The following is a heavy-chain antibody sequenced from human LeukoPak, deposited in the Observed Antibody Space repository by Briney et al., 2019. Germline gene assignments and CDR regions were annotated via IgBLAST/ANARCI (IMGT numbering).Heavy chain of an antibody. CDR3: ARVWGPIDY. CDR1: GGSISSGGYS. CDR2: IYHSGST. D-gene: IGHD3-16*01. J-gene: IGHJ4*02. Sequence: SETLSLTCAVSGGSISSGGYSWSWIRHPPGKGLEWIGYIYHSGSTYYNPSLKSRVTISVDRSKNQFSLKLSSVTAADTAVYYCARVWGPIDYWGQGTLVTVSS. V-gene: IGHV4-30-2*01.